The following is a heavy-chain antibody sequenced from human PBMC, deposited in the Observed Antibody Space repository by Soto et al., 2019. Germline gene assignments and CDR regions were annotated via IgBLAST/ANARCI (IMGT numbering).Heavy chain of an antibody. Sequence: EVQLLESGGGLVQPGGSLRLSCAASGFTFSTYAMSWVRQAPGKGLECVSAISASGGSTYYSDSVKGRFTISRDNSKNTLYLQMNSLRAEDTAGYYCAKDSYYDSPDYWGQGTLVTVSS. D-gene: IGHD3-22*01. CDR2: ISASGGST. CDR1: GFTFSTYA. V-gene: IGHV3-23*01. J-gene: IGHJ4*02. CDR3: AKDSYYDSPDY.